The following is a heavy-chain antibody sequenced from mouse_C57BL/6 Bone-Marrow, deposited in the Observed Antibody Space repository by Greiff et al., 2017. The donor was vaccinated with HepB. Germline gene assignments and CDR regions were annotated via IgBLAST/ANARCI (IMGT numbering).Heavy chain of an antibody. V-gene: IGHV1-69*01. D-gene: IGHD2-3*01. Sequence: QVQLQQSGAELVMPGASVKLSCKASGYTFTSYWMHWVKQRPGQGLEWIGEIDPSDSYTNYNQKFKGKSTLTVDKSSSTAYMQLSSLTSEDSAVYYCARCDGYYVFYWGQGTTLTVSS. J-gene: IGHJ2*01. CDR2: IDPSDSYT. CDR1: GYTFTSYW. CDR3: ARCDGYYVFY.